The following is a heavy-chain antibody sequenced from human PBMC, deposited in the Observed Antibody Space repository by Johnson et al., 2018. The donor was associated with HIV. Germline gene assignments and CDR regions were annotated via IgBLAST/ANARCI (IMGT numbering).Heavy chain of an antibody. V-gene: IGHV3-30*02. CDR1: GFTFSRYG. Sequence: QEKLVESGGGVVQPGGSLRLSCAASGFTFSRYGMHWVRQAPGKGLEWVAFIRYDGSNKYYADSVKGRFTISRDNSKNTLYLQMNSLRAEDTAVYYCAKGLVYADPDDAFDIWGQGTMVTVSS. D-gene: IGHD2-8*01. CDR3: AKGLVYADPDDAFDI. J-gene: IGHJ3*02. CDR2: IRYDGSNK.